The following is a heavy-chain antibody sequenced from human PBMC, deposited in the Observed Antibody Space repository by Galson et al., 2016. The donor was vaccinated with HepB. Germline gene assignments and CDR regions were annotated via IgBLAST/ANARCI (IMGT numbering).Heavy chain of an antibody. CDR2: ISSDGSNE. CDR3: AREAERWNYLDY. D-gene: IGHD5-24*01. J-gene: IGHJ4*02. CDR1: GFLFGTFG. V-gene: IGHV3-30*03. Sequence: SLRLSCAGSGFLFGTFGVHWVRQAPGKGLEWVAVISSDGSNEWYADSVKGRFTISRDNSQDTLPLQMSSLRPEDTAAYYCAREAERWNYLDYWGQGALVTVSS.